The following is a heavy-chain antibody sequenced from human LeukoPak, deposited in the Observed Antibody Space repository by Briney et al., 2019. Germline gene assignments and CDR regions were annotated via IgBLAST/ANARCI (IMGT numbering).Heavy chain of an antibody. J-gene: IGHJ4*02. CDR2: INPSGGST. Sequence: ASVKVSCKASGYTCTSYYMHWVRQAPGQGLEWMGIINPSGGSTSYAQKFQGRVTMTRDMSTSTVYMELSSLRSEDTAVYYCAGSGYSYGIVDYWGQGTLVTVSS. D-gene: IGHD5-18*01. V-gene: IGHV1-46*01. CDR1: GYTCTSYY. CDR3: AGSGYSYGIVDY.